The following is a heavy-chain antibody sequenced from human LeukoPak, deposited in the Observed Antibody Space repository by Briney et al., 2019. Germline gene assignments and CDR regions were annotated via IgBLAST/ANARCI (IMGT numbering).Heavy chain of an antibody. CDR3: ARGRNYGGNSVPIYFDY. Sequence: SETLSLTCAVYGGSFSGYYWSWIRQPPGKGLEWIGEINHSGSTNYNPSLKSRVTISVDTSKNQFSLKLSSVTAADTAVYYCARGRNYGGNSVPIYFDYWGQGTLVTVSS. D-gene: IGHD4-23*01. J-gene: IGHJ4*02. CDR1: GGSFSGYY. CDR2: INHSGST. V-gene: IGHV4-34*01.